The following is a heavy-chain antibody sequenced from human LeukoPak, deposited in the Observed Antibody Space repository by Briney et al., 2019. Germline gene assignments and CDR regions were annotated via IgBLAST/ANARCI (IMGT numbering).Heavy chain of an antibody. CDR1: GFTFRNYA. J-gene: IGHJ4*02. D-gene: IGHD6-19*01. Sequence: GGSLRLSCVASGFTFRNYAVNWVRQAPGKGLEWVSVITGSGASTNYADSVGGRFTISRDNSKNTLYVQMDSLRAEDTAVYFCARLYSSGWADYWGQGTLVTVSS. CDR3: ARLYSSGWADY. V-gene: IGHV3-23*01. CDR2: ITGSGAST.